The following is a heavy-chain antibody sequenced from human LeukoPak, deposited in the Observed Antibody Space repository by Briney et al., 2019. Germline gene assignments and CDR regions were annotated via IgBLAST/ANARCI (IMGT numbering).Heavy chain of an antibody. CDR1: GFTFSRYS. Sequence: PGGSLRLSCAASGFTFSRYSMNWVRQAPGKGLEWVASISSTSTFIYSADSVKGRFTISRDTAKNSVYLQMNSLRAEDTAVYYCARDMGDPNYSYGSPHFDSWGQGTLVTVSS. J-gene: IGHJ4*02. D-gene: IGHD5-18*01. V-gene: IGHV3-21*01. CDR3: ARDMGDPNYSYGSPHFDS. CDR2: ISSTSTFI.